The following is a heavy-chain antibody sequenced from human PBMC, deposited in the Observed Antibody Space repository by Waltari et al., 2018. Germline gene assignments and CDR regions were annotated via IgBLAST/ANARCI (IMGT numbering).Heavy chain of an antibody. CDR2: ISAYNGNT. CDR1: GYTFTSYG. Sequence: QVQLVQSGAEVKKPGASVKVSCKASGYTFTSYGISWVRQAPGQGLEWMGWISAYNGNTNYAQKLQGRVTMTTDTSTSTAYMGRRSLRSDDTAVYYCARDFVSSPPTRYDGMDVWGQGTTVTVSS. D-gene: IGHD6-6*01. J-gene: IGHJ6*02. V-gene: IGHV1-18*01. CDR3: ARDFVSSPPTRYDGMDV.